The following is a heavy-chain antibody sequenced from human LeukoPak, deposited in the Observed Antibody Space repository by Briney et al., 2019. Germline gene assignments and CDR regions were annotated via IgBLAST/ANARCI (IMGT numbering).Heavy chain of an antibody. V-gene: IGHV3-73*01. CDR2: IRSKANSYAT. D-gene: IGHD3-9*01. CDR1: GFTFSGSA. Sequence: GGSLRLSCAASGFTFSGSAMHWVRQASGKGLEWVGRIRSKANSYATAYAASVKGRFTISRDDSKNTAYLQMNSLRAEDTAVYYCAKVFSPEHPSSFDYWGQGTLVTVSS. CDR3: AKVFSPEHPSSFDY. J-gene: IGHJ4*02.